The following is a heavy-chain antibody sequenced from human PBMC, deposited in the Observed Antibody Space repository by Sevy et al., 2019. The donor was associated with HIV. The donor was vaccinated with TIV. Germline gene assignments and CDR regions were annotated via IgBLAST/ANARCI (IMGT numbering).Heavy chain of an antibody. D-gene: IGHD5-12*01. J-gene: IGHJ4*02. V-gene: IGHV4-4*07. CDR1: GASITTNY. CDR2: IYNRGNTDYNT. CDR3: ARAVFSTSGTYYFDY. Sequence: SETLSLTCIVSGASITTNYWSWIRQPAGKGLELIVRIYNRGNTDYNTNYNPSLESRVSMSIDTSKNQFSLNLSSVTVADTAVYYCARAVFSTSGTYYFDYWGQGTLVTVSS.